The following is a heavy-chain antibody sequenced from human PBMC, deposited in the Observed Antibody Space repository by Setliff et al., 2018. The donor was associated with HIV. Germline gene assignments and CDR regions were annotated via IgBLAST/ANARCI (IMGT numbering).Heavy chain of an antibody. Sequence: ASVKVSCKPSGYTFSSSHDLHWVRQVPGQGLEWMGWINLVTGKTVYLQKFQGRATIIRDTSASTASTAYVEMSSLSSEDTAVYYCANGGSGGRFDYWGQGTLVTVSS. D-gene: IGHD3-16*01. CDR3: ANGGSGGRFDY. CDR1: GYTFSSSHD. V-gene: IGHV1-3*01. CDR2: INLVTGKT. J-gene: IGHJ4*02.